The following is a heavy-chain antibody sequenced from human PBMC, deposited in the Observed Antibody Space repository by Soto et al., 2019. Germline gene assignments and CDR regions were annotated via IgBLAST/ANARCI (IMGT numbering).Heavy chain of an antibody. CDR2: ISYDGSNK. CDR3: AKDLQAAVDY. D-gene: IGHD6-13*01. CDR1: GFTFSSYG. Sequence: GGSLRLSCAASGFTFSSYGMHWVRQAPGKGLEWVAVISYDGSNKYYADSVKGRFTISRDNSKNTLYLQMNSLRAEDTAVYYCAKDLQAAVDYWGQGTLVTVSS. V-gene: IGHV3-30*18. J-gene: IGHJ4*02.